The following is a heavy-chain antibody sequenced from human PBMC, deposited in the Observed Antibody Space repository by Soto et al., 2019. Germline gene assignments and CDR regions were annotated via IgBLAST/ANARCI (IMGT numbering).Heavy chain of an antibody. CDR1: VGTFSSFA. J-gene: IGHJ6*02. Sequence: QGQVVQSGAEVKKPGSSVKVSCKASVGTFSSFAVSWVRQAPGQGRDGMGGIIAVYETPKYAQKFQDRVTITADKSTSIVYMELNSLSSEDTAVYYCARSGFWSGPYGMDVWGQGTTVTVSS. CDR2: IIAVYETP. V-gene: IGHV1-69*06. D-gene: IGHD3-3*01. CDR3: ARSGFWSGPYGMDV.